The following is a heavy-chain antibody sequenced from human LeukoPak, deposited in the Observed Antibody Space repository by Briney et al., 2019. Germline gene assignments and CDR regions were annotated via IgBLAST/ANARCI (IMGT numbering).Heavy chain of an antibody. J-gene: IGHJ4*02. CDR3: ASLLVAGVASVDY. CDR2: TFSTST. V-gene: IGHV4-61*01. CDR1: GDSVSSSPYY. D-gene: IGHD6-19*01. Sequence: SETLSLTCSVSGDSVSSSPYYWGWIRQPPGKGLERIGNTFSTSTLYNASLRSRVTILVDTSKNQFSLKLTSATAADTAVYYCASLLVAGVASVDYWGQGTLVTVSS.